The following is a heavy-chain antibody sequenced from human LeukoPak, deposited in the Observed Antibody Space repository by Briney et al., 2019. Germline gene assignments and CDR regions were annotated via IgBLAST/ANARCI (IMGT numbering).Heavy chain of an antibody. Sequence: PSETLSLTCTVSGGSISSYYWSWIRHPPGKGLEWIGYIYYSGSTNYNPSLKSRVTISVDTSKNQFSLKLSSVTAADTAVYYCARWSGYLDYWGQGTLVTVSS. D-gene: IGHD3-3*01. CDR2: IYYSGST. CDR3: ARWSGYLDY. V-gene: IGHV4-59*01. J-gene: IGHJ4*02. CDR1: GGSISSYY.